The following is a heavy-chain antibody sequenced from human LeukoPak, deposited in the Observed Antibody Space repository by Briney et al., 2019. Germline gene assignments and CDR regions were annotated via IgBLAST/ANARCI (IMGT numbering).Heavy chain of an antibody. J-gene: IGHJ4*02. Sequence: GESLKISCKGSGYSFTSYWISWVRQIPGKGLEWMGIIYPGDSDTRYSPSFQGQVTISADKSISTAYLQWISLKASDTAMYYCARLAYCGGDCYSGGDFDYWGQGTLVTVSS. D-gene: IGHD2-21*02. V-gene: IGHV5-51*01. CDR3: ARLAYCGGDCYSGGDFDY. CDR2: IYPGDSDT. CDR1: GYSFTSYW.